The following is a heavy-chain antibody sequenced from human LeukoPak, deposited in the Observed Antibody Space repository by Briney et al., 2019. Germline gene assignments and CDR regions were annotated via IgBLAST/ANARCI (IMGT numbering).Heavy chain of an antibody. D-gene: IGHD3-22*01. CDR2: IYYSGST. CDR1: GGSISSSSYY. Sequence: SETLSLTCTVSGGSISSSSYYWGWIRQPPGKRLEWIGSIYYSGSTYYSPSLKSRVTISVDTSKNQFSLKLSSVTAADTAVYYCARTGYDSSGYYYYFDYWGQGTLVTVSS. CDR3: ARTGYDSSGYYYYFDY. V-gene: IGHV4-39*01. J-gene: IGHJ4*02.